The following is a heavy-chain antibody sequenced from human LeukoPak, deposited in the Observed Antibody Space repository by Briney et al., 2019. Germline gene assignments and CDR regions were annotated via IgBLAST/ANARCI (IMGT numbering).Heavy chain of an antibody. CDR2: ISGSGGST. CDR3: AKGPNQWELLTLFDY. J-gene: IGHJ4*02. CDR1: GFTFSSYA. V-gene: IGHV3-23*01. Sequence: GGSLRLSCAASGFTFSSYAMSWVRQAPGKGLEWVSAISGSGGSTYYADSVKGRFTISRDNSKNTLYLQMNSLRAEDTAVYYCAKGPNQWELLTLFDYCGQGTLVTVPS. D-gene: IGHD1-26*01.